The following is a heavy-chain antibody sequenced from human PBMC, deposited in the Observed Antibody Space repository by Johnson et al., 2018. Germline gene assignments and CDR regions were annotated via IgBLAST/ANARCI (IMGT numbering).Heavy chain of an antibody. CDR1: GFTFSSYS. CDR2: ISTSSSTI. Sequence: VQLVESGGAVVQPGGSLRLSCAASGFTFSSYSMYWVRQTPGKGLEWLSYISTSSSTIYYADSVKGRFTISRDNSKNTLYLQMNSLRAEDTALYYCAKALAAPHYYSYYMDVWGKGTTVTVSS. J-gene: IGHJ6*03. CDR3: AKALAAPHYYSYYMDV. V-gene: IGHV3-48*01. D-gene: IGHD6-13*01.